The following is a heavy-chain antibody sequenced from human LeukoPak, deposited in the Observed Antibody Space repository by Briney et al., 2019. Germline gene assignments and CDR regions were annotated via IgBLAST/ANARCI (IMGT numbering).Heavy chain of an antibody. Sequence: GGSLRLSCAASGFTFTISWLSWVRQAPGKGLECVANIKQDGSDKYYVDSVKGRFTISRDNAKNSLYLQMNSLRAEDTAVYYCASLSSIVAEYWGQGTLVTVSS. V-gene: IGHV3-7*01. CDR2: IKQDGSDK. CDR1: GFTFTISW. D-gene: IGHD5-12*01. J-gene: IGHJ4*02. CDR3: ASLSSIVAEY.